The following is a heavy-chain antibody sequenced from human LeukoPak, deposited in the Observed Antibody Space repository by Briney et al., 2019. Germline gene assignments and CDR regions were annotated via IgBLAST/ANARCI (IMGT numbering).Heavy chain of an antibody. CDR2: ISSSGSTI. CDR1: GFTFSSYE. D-gene: IGHD6-13*01. J-gene: IGHJ5*02. V-gene: IGHV3-48*03. CDR3: ARGPSSWPRGYWFDP. Sequence: GGSLRLSCAASGFTFSSYEMNWVRQAPGKGLEWVSYISSSGSTIYYADSVKGRITISRDNSKNTLYPQMNSLRAEDTAVYYCARGPSSWPRGYWFDPWGQGTLVTVSS.